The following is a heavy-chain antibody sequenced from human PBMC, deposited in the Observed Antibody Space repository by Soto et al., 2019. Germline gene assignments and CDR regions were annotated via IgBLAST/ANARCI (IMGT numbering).Heavy chain of an antibody. D-gene: IGHD3-3*01. V-gene: IGHV3-21*01. CDR2: ISSSSSYI. CDR3: ARDDQDFWSGMDV. J-gene: IGHJ6*02. CDR1: GFTFSSYS. Sequence: EVQLVESGGGLVKPGGSLRLSCAASGFTFSSYSMNWVRQAPGKGLEWVSSISSSSSYIYYADSVKGRFTISRDNAKNSLYLQMNSLRAEVTAVYYCARDDQDFWSGMDVWGQGTTVTVSS.